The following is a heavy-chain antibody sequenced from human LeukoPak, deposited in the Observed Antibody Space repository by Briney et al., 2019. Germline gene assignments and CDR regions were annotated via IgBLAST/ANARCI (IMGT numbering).Heavy chain of an antibody. J-gene: IGHJ4*02. CDR1: GFSFSNYW. Sequence: GGSLRLSCAASGFSFSNYWMTWVRQAPGKGLEWVAVIWYDGSNKYYADSVKGRFTISRDNSKNTLYLQMNSLRAEDTAVYYCARGRVPAAIRGPIDYWGQGTLVTVSS. CDR2: IWYDGSNK. CDR3: ARGRVPAAIRGPIDY. V-gene: IGHV3-33*08. D-gene: IGHD2-2*01.